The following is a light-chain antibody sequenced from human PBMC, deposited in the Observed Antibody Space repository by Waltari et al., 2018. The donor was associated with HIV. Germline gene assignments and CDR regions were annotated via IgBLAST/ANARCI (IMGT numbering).Light chain of an antibody. J-gene: IGLJ2*01. CDR2: GNS. V-gene: IGLV1-40*01. Sequence: QSVLTPPPSVSGAPGQRVTIPCTGSSSNIGAGSDVHWYQQVPGTAPKLLIFGNSNRPSGVPDRFSGSKSATSASLAITGLQAEDEADYYCQSYDSSLTVVIFGGGTKLTVL. CDR1: SSNIGAGSD. CDR3: QSYDSSLTVVI.